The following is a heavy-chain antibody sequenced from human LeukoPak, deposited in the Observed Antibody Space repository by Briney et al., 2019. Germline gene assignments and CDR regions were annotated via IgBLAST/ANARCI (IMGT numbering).Heavy chain of an antibody. J-gene: IGHJ4*02. D-gene: IGHD1-26*01. Sequence: GGSLRLSCAASGFTFSSYWMGWVGQAPGKGLEWVANIKQDGSEKYYVDSVKGRFTISRDNAENSLDLQMNSLRAEDTAFYYCARIRWAGGTWAFDYWGQGTLVTVSS. V-gene: IGHV3-7*01. CDR2: IKQDGSEK. CDR1: GFTFSSYW. CDR3: ARIRWAGGTWAFDY.